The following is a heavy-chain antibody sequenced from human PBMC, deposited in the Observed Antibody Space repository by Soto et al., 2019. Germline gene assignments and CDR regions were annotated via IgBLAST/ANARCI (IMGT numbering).Heavy chain of an antibody. CDR2: IDPSDSYT. CDR3: ARLAITFGGVIVTSGDY. J-gene: IGHJ4*02. Sequence: GESLKISCKGSGYSFTSYWINWVRQMPGKGLEWMGRIDPSDSYTNYSPSFQGHVTISADKSISTAYLQWSSLKASDTAMYYCARLAITFGGVIVTSGDYWGQGTLVTVSS. CDR1: GYSFTSYW. D-gene: IGHD3-16*02. V-gene: IGHV5-10-1*01.